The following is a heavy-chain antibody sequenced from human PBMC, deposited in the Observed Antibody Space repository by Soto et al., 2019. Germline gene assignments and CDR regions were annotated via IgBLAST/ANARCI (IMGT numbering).Heavy chain of an antibody. J-gene: IGHJ5*02. D-gene: IGHD3-22*01. V-gene: IGHV4-61*08. CDR1: GGSISSGGYS. CDR2: IYYSGST. CDR3: ARTPSYYDSSGYYWFDP. Sequence: SETLCLTCGVSGGSISSGGYSWSWIRQPPGKGLEWIGYIYYSGSTNYNPSLKSRVTRSVDTSKNQFSLKLSSVTAADTAVYYCARTPSYYDSSGYYWFDPWGQGTLVTVS.